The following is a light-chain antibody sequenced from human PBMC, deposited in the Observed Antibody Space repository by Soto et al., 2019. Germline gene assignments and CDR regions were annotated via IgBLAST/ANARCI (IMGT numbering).Light chain of an antibody. J-gene: IGKJ4*01. CDR1: QGISSY. CDR2: AAS. Sequence: IPLTQSPSSLSASVGDRVTITCRASQGISSYLAWYPKKPGKAPKLLIYAASTLQSGVPSRFSGSGSGTDFTLTISSLQPEDFATYYCQQLNSYTLTFGGGTKVDIK. CDR3: QQLNSYTLT. V-gene: IGKV1-9*01.